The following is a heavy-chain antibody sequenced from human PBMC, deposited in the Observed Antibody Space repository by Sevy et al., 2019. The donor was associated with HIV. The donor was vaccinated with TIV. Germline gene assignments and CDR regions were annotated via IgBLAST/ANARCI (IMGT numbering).Heavy chain of an antibody. D-gene: IGHD3-22*01. V-gene: IGHV4-31*03. Sequence: SETLCLTCTVSGGSINTGGYYWSWIRQHPGKGLEWIGYIYRSGSAFYNPSLESRVTISVDTSKNQFSLKLSSVTAADRAVYYCATHPNYYDSTGFPHGLNIWGQGTMVTVSS. CDR3: ATHPNYYDSTGFPHGLNI. CDR1: GGSINTGGYY. CDR2: IYRSGSA. J-gene: IGHJ3*02.